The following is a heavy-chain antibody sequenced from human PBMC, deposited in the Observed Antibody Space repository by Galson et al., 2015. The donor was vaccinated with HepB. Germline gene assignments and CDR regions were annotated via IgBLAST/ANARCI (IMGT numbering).Heavy chain of an antibody. D-gene: IGHD6-13*01. J-gene: IGHJ4*02. V-gene: IGHV1-69*02. CDR2: IIPILGIA. CDR3: ASRYSSSWYRDY. Sequence: SVKVSCKASGGTFSSYTISWVRQAPGQGLEWMGRIIPILGIANYAQKFQGRVTITADKSTSTAYMELSSLRSEDTAVYYCASRYSSSWYRDYWGQGTLVTVSS. CDR1: GGTFSSYT.